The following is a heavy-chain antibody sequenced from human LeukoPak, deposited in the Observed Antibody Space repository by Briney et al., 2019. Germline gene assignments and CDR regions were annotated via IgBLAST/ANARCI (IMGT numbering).Heavy chain of an antibody. J-gene: IGHJ5*02. D-gene: IGHD6-13*01. CDR1: GGTFSSYA. CDR2: IIPIFGTA. Sequence: SVKVSCKASGGTFSSYAISWVRQAPGQGLEWMGGIIPIFGTANYAQKFQGRVTITADESTSTAYMELSSLGSEDTAVYYCARDLGQQLALGWFDPWGQGTLVTVSS. CDR3: ARDLGQQLALGWFDP. V-gene: IGHV1-69*13.